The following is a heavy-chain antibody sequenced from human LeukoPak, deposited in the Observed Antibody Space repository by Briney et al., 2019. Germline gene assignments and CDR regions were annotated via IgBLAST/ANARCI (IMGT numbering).Heavy chain of an antibody. V-gene: IGHV4-61*02. J-gene: IGHJ5*02. D-gene: IGHD2-2*01. CDR2: IYTSGST. Sequence: SETLSLTCTVSGGSISSGSYYWSWIRQPAGKGLEWIGRIYTSGSTNYNPSLKSRVTMSVDTSKNQFSLKLSSVTAADTAVYYCARGSIVVVPGARYNWFDPWGQGTLVTVSS. CDR3: ARGSIVVVPGARYNWFDP. CDR1: GGSISSGSYY.